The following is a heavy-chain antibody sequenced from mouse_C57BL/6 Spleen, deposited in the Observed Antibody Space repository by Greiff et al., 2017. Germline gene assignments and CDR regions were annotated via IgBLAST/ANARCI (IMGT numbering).Heavy chain of an antibody. CDR3: AKLGLDYYAMDD. J-gene: IGHJ4*01. Sequence: VQLQQSGPGLVQPSQSLSITCTASGFSLTSYGVHWVRQSPGKGLEWLGVIWRGGSTDYNAAFMFRLSITKDNSKSQVFFKMNSLQADDTAIYYCAKLGLDYYAMDDWGQGTSVTVSS. CDR1: GFSLTSYG. D-gene: IGHD4-1*01. V-gene: IGHV2-5*01. CDR2: IWRGGST.